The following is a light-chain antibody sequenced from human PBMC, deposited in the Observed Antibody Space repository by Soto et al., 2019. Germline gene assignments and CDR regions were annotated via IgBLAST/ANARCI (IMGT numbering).Light chain of an antibody. CDR3: QQYNNWQET. V-gene: IGKV3-20*01. Sequence: EIVLTQSPGTLSLSPGERVTLSCRASQSISSNYLAWYQQKPGQAPRLLIYGASSRATGIPDRFSGSGSGTDFSLTISRLEPEDFAVYYCQQYNNWQETFGQGTKVDIK. CDR2: GAS. J-gene: IGKJ1*01. CDR1: QSISSNY.